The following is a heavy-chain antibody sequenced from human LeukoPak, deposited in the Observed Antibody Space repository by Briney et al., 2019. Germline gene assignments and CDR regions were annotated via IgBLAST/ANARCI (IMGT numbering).Heavy chain of an antibody. V-gene: IGHV3-13*01. CDR1: GFTFTTYW. Sequence: GESLRLSCAASGFTFTTYWMSWVRQATGKGLEWVSGIGTAGDIYYPGSVKGRFTISRENAKKSLYLQMNSLRAGDTAVYYCARATYSSTWYSRYFDLWGRGTLVTVSS. J-gene: IGHJ2*01. CDR2: IGTAGDI. D-gene: IGHD6-13*01. CDR3: ARATYSSTWYSRYFDL.